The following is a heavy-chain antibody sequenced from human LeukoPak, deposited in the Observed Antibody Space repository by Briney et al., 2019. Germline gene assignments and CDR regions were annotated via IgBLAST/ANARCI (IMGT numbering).Heavy chain of an antibody. J-gene: IGHJ4*02. V-gene: IGHV1-2*02. CDR3: AMGRGSYYFDY. CDR1: GGTFSSYA. Sequence: ASVKVSCKASGGTFSSYAISWVRQAPGQGLEWMGWINPNSGGTNYAQKFQGRVTMTRDTSISTAYMELSRLRSDDTAVYYCAMGRGSYYFDYWGQGTLVTVSS. CDR2: INPNSGGT. D-gene: IGHD1-26*01.